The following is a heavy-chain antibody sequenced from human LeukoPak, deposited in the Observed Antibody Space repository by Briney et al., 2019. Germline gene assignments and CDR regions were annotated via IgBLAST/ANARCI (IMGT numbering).Heavy chain of an antibody. CDR2: MNPNSGNT. J-gene: IGHJ3*02. V-gene: IGHV1-8*02. D-gene: IGHD3-10*01. CDR1: GYTFTAYY. CDR3: ARFGRVDAFDI. Sequence: ASMKVSCKASGYTFTAYYMHWVRQAPGQGLEWMGWMNPNSGNTGYAQKFQGRVTMTRNTSISTAYMELSSLRSEDTAVYYCARFGRVDAFDIWGQGTMVTVSS.